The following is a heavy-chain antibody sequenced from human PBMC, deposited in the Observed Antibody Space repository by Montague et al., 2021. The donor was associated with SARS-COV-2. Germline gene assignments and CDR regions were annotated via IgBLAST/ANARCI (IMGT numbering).Heavy chain of an antibody. CDR3: AKDGPVGPFDF. CDR1: GYTFINFG. CDR2: VNPYNGNT. Sequence: SVKVSCKASGYTFINFGICLLRQAPVLGLEWMGWVNPYNGNTYYAQKFQGRVPMTTETSTNTAYMELRSLRSDDTAVYYCAKDGPVGPFDFWGRGTLVTVSS. D-gene: IGHD1-26*01. V-gene: IGHV1-18*01. J-gene: IGHJ2*01.